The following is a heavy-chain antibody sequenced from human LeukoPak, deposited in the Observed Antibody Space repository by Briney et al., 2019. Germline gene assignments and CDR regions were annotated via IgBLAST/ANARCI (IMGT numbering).Heavy chain of an antibody. V-gene: IGHV1-2*04. D-gene: IGHD6-19*01. CDR2: INPSSGGT. CDR3: ARSSTRLWLVRGNYFDY. CDR1: GYTFTGYY. Sequence: ASVKVSCKASGYTFTGYYMHWVRQAPGQGLEWMGWINPSSGGTNYAQKFQGWVTMTRDTSISTAYMELSRLRSDDTAVYYCARSSTRLWLVRGNYFDYWGQGTLVTVSS. J-gene: IGHJ4*02.